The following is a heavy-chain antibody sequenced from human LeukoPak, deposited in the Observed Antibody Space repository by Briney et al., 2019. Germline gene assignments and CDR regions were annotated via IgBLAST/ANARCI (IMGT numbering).Heavy chain of an antibody. V-gene: IGHV1-3*01. CDR1: GYIFTKYV. CDR2: IKAGNGDT. CDR3: ARDDCGDTCYPGGY. J-gene: IGHJ4*02. D-gene: IGHD2-21*01. Sequence: ASVKVSCKASGYIFTKYVVHWVRQAPGQRPEWMGWIKAGNGDTKYSQNFQDRLTITRDTSTSTVYMELSSLTSEDTALYYCARDDCGDTCYPGGYWGQGTLVTVSS.